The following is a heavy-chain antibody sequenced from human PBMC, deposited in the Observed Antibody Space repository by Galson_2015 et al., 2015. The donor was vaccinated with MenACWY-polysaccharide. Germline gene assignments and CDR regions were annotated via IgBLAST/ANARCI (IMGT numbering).Heavy chain of an antibody. J-gene: IGHJ3*01. CDR1: GFSISTYW. CDR3: ARGFCSGGTCLRWDDAFEF. D-gene: IGHD2-15*01. Sequence: SLRLSCAASGFSISTYWMHWVRHVPGKGLMWVSRINSDGSSATYADSVRGRLTFSRDNAKNTVYLQLNSLRVEDTAVYYCARGFCSGGTCLRWDDAFEFRGQGTMVIVSS. CDR2: INSDGSSA. V-gene: IGHV3-74*03.